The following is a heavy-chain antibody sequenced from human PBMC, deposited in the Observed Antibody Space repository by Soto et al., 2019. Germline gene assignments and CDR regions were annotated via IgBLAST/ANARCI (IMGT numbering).Heavy chain of an antibody. Sequence: PLGVPRLSCAASGFTFGTTDMSWVRQAPGEGLEWVSTIDGSGGITYYADSVKGRFTISRDNSRNTVYLQMNSLRGDDTALYYCVKNSGWFNTWGQGALVTVSS. V-gene: IGHV3-23*01. CDR3: VKNSGWFNT. CDR1: GFTFGTTD. J-gene: IGHJ5*02. CDR2: IDGSGGIT. D-gene: IGHD3-10*01.